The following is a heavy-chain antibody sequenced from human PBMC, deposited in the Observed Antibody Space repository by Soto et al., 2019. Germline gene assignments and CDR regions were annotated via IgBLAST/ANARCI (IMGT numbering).Heavy chain of an antibody. D-gene: IGHD2-2*01. J-gene: IGHJ6*02. V-gene: IGHV1-69*01. CDR3: ARSQGSSTSLEIYYYYYYGMDV. CDR2: IIPISETT. Sequence: QVQLVQSGAEVQKPGSSVKVSCKASGGTFSSYAISWVRQAPGQGLEWMGGIIPISETTNYAQKFQGRVTITADESKSTAYMELSSQRSEDTAVYYCARSQGSSTSLEIYYYYYYGMDVWGQGTTVTVSS. CDR1: GGTFSSYA.